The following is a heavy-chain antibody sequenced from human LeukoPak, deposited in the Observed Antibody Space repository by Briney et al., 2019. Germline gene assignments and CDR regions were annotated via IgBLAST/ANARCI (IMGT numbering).Heavy chain of an antibody. V-gene: IGHV3-7*03. Sequence: GGSLRLSCAASGFTFSRNWMIWVRQAPGKGLEWVASIKQDGSEKNYVDSVKGRFTIPRDNSKNTVYLKMNSQRAEDTAVYYCAKDPTKLGYDILTGPNLFDPSGQGALVTVSS. CDR2: IKQDGSEK. D-gene: IGHD3-9*01. J-gene: IGHJ5*02. CDR1: GFTFSRNW. CDR3: AKDPTKLGYDILTGPNLFDP.